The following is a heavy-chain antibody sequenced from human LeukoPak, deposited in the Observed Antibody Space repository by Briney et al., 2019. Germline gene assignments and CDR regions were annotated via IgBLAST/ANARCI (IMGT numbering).Heavy chain of an antibody. CDR2: FDPEDGET. CDR1: GYTLTELS. D-gene: IGHD3-10*01. J-gene: IGHJ4*02. V-gene: IGHV1-24*01. CDR3: ATSPHYGSGSYLYYFDY. Sequence: ASVKVSRKVSGYTLTELSMHWVRQAPGKGLEWMGGFDPEDGETIYAQKFQGRVTMTEDTSTDTAYMELSSLRSEDTAVYYCATSPHYGSGSYLYYFDYWGQGTLVTVSS.